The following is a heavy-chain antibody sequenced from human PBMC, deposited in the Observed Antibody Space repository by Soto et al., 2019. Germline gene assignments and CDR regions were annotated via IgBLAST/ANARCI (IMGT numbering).Heavy chain of an antibody. D-gene: IGHD2-2*01. CDR3: AGDDWGPAHI. Sequence: SETLSLTCTVSGGYIDTSGQYWGWVRQPPGKDLQWVGSIFYDGTTYYNPSLKSRVSISVDTSKKQFFLRLSSLGVEDTGVYYCAGDDWGPAHIRGQGTPVTVSS. CDR1: GGYIDTSGQY. J-gene: IGHJ4*02. V-gene: IGHV4-39*01. CDR2: IFYDGTT.